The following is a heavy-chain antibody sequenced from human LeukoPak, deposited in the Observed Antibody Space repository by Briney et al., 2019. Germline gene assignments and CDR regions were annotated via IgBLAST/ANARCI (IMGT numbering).Heavy chain of an antibody. J-gene: IGHJ4*02. Sequence: GGSLRLSCAASGFTFSNYAMTWVRQAPGKGLEWVSSISGSGGSTYYADSVKGRFTISRDNSKNTLYLQMNSLRAEDTAVYYCAKGASGIAAAATYYFDYWGQGTLVTVSS. D-gene: IGHD6-13*01. CDR3: AKGASGIAAAATYYFDY. CDR2: ISGSGGST. CDR1: GFTFSNYA. V-gene: IGHV3-23*01.